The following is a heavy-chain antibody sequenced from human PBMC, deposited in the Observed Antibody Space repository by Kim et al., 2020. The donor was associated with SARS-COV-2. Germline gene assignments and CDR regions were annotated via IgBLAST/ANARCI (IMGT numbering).Heavy chain of an antibody. CDR1: GYSFTNYW. CDR2: IYPGDSDT. Sequence: GESLKISCTASGYSFTNYWIGWVRQMPGKGLEWIGLIYPGDSDTKYSPSFQGQVTISADESLSTGYLQWRSLKASDTATYYCARAPSGTLTPYYFAIWGQGTLVTFAS. J-gene: IGHJ4*02. D-gene: IGHD1-26*01. CDR3: ARAPSGTLTPYYFAI. V-gene: IGHV5-51*01.